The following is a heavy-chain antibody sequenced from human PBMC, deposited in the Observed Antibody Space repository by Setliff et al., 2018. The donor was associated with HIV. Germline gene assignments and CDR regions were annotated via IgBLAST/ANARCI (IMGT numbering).Heavy chain of an antibody. CDR3: ARVGPESLPYTWDDEADTFDI. Sequence: GASVKVSCKASGYIFTNYGISWVRQAPGQGLEWMGWITGYNGNTNYAEKFQGGVTMTIDTSTSTAYLELRSLRSDDTAVYYCARVGPESLPYTWDDEADTFDIWGQGTMVTVS. CDR1: GYIFTNYG. J-gene: IGHJ3*02. D-gene: IGHD1-1*01. V-gene: IGHV1-18*01. CDR2: ITGYNGNT.